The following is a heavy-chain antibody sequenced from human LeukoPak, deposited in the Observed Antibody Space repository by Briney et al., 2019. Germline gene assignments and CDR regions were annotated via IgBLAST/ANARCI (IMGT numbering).Heavy chain of an antibody. Sequence: PGRSLRLSCTASGFTFGDYAMSWVRQAPGKGLEWVGFIRSKAYGGTTEYAASVKGRFTISRDDSKSIAYLQMNSLKTEDTAVYYCTRDSQVDTAIGRRGYFDYWGQGTLVTVSS. CDR2: IRSKAYGGTT. V-gene: IGHV3-49*04. J-gene: IGHJ4*02. CDR1: GFTFGDYA. D-gene: IGHD5-18*01. CDR3: TRDSQVDTAIGRRGYFDY.